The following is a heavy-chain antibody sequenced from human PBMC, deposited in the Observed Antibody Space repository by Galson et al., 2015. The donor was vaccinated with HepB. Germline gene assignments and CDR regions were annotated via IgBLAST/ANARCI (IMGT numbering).Heavy chain of an antibody. D-gene: IGHD2-15*01. CDR2: ISYDGSNK. Sequence: SLRLSCAASGFTFSSYAMHWVRQAPGKGLEWVAVISYDGSNKYYADSVKGRFTISRDNSKNTLYLQMDSLRAEDTAVYYCARGTSALPKIVVVVAANNWFDPWGQGTLVTVSS. CDR3: ARGTSALPKIVVVVAANNWFDP. J-gene: IGHJ5*02. CDR1: GFTFSSYA. V-gene: IGHV3-30-3*01.